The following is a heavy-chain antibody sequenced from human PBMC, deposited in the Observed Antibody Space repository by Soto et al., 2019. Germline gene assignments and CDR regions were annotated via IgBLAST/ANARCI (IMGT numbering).Heavy chain of an antibody. CDR1: GYTFTIYC. J-gene: IGHJ4*02. V-gene: IGHV5-51*01. D-gene: IGHD4-17*01. CDR3: ARPANTVADHFDL. CDR2: IYPSDSDT. Sequence: GESLKISCQVSGYTFTIYCIGWVRQMPGKGLEWMGIIYPSDSDTRYSPSFQGQVTISADQSLNTAYLQWDSQKASDTAIYYCARPANTVADHFDLWGQGTPVTVSS.